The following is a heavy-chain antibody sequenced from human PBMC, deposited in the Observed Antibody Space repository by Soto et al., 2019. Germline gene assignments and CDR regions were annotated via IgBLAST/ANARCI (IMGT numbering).Heavy chain of an antibody. D-gene: IGHD3-22*01. Sequence: GGSLRLSCAASGFTFSSYAMSWVRQAPGKGLEWVSAISGSGGSTYYADSVKGRFTISRDNSKNTLYLQMNSLRAEDTAVYYCAKPYYYASNDRIRVSVRYYCYYGMDVWGQGTTVTVSS. CDR1: GFTFSSYA. CDR3: AKPYYYASNDRIRVSVRYYCYYGMDV. J-gene: IGHJ6*02. CDR2: ISGSGGST. V-gene: IGHV3-23*01.